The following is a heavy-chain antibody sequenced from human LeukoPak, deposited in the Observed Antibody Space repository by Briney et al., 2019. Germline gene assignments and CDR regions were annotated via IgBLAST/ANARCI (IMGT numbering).Heavy chain of an antibody. CDR1: GFTFDDYA. CDR2: ISWNSGSI. D-gene: IGHD3-10*01. Sequence: PGGSLRLSCAASGFTFDDYAMHWVRLAPGKGLEWVSGISWNSGSIDYSDSVKGRFTISRDNSKNTLYLQMISLRAEDTAVYFCAKVRYYYGSGTYYNGPSDYWGQGTLVTVSS. V-gene: IGHV3-9*01. J-gene: IGHJ4*02. CDR3: AKVRYYYGSGTYYNGPSDY.